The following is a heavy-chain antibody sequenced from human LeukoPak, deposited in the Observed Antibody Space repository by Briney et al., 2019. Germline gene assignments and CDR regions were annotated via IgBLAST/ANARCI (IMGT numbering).Heavy chain of an antibody. V-gene: IGHV3-7*01. Sequence: GGSLRLSCAASEFIFSGYWMNWVRQAPGKGLEWVANIKQGGSEKQYVDSVRGRFTISRDNAKNSLYLQMNSPRVEDTAVYYCARDGFVGAADYWGQGTLVTVSP. D-gene: IGHD6-13*01. J-gene: IGHJ4*02. CDR3: ARDGFVGAADY. CDR1: EFIFSGYW. CDR2: IKQGGSEK.